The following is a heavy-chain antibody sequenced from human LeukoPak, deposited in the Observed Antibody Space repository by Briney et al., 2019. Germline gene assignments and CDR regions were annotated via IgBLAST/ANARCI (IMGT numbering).Heavy chain of an antibody. CDR1: GFTFSSYS. V-gene: IGHV3-21*01. D-gene: IGHD3-10*01. J-gene: IGHJ5*02. Sequence: GGSLRLSCAASGFTFSSYSMNWVRQVPGKGLEWVSSIRSSSSYIYYADSVKGRFTICRHNAKNSLYLQMNSLRAEDTAVYYCARDRSRGVMGWSRAWFDPWGQGTLVTVSS. CDR2: IRSSSSYI. CDR3: ARDRSRGVMGWSRAWFDP.